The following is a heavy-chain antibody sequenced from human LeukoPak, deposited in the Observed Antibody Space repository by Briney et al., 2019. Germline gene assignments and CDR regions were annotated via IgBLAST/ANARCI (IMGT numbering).Heavy chain of an antibody. D-gene: IGHD3-10*01. CDR3: ARNLWFGESSDAFDM. CDR1: GYTFTGYY. CDR2: INPNSGGT. Sequence: ASVKVSCKASGYTFTGYYMHWVRQAPGQGLEWMGWINPNSGGTNYAQKFQGRVTMTRDTSISTAYMDMSSLRSDDTAVYYCARNLWFGESSDAFDMWGQGTMVTVSS. J-gene: IGHJ3*02. V-gene: IGHV1-2*02.